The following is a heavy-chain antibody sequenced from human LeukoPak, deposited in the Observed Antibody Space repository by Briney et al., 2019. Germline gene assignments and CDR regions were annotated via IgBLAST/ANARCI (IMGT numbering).Heavy chain of an antibody. D-gene: IGHD3-10*01. CDR3: ARNLWFGESSDAFDM. CDR1: GYTFTGYY. CDR2: INPNSGGT. Sequence: ASVKVSCKASGYTFTGYYMHWVRQAPGQGLEWMGWINPNSGGTNYAQKFQGRVTMTRDTSISTAYMDMSSLRSDDTAVYYCARNLWFGESSDAFDMWGQGTMVTVSS. J-gene: IGHJ3*02. V-gene: IGHV1-2*02.